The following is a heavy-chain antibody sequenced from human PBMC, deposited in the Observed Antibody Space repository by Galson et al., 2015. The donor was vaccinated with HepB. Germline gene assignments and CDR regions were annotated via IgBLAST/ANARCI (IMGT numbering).Heavy chain of an antibody. Sequence: SVKVSCKVSGGTFSSYTISWVRQAPGQGLEWMGRIIPILGIANYAQKFQGRVTITADKSTSTAYMELSSLKSEDTAVYYCASGPIVGAPPPGYWGQGTLVTVSS. V-gene: IGHV1-69*02. CDR1: GGTFSSYT. CDR2: IIPILGIA. J-gene: IGHJ4*02. D-gene: IGHD1-26*01. CDR3: ASGPIVGAPPPGY.